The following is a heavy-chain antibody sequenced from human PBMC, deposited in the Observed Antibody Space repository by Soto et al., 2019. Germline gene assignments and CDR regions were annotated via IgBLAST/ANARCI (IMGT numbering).Heavy chain of an antibody. V-gene: IGHV1-46*03. Sequence: QVQLVQSGAEVKKPGASVKVSCKASGYTFTSYYMHWVRQATGQGLEWMGMINPSTGSTTSAQKCQGRVTLTRDPSTSTVYMELRSLRAEDTAVYYCARDHGDYVRLFDFWGQGTMVSVSS. CDR1: GYTFTSYY. D-gene: IGHD4-17*01. CDR2: INPSTGST. CDR3: ARDHGDYVRLFDF. J-gene: IGHJ4*02.